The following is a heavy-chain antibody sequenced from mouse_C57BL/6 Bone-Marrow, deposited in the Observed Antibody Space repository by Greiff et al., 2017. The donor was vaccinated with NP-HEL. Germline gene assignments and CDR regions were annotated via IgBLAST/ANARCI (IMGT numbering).Heavy chain of an antibody. J-gene: IGHJ4*01. V-gene: IGHV1-69*01. D-gene: IGHD3-3*01. CDR2: IDPSDSYT. CDR3: ARGGWSYAMDY. CDR1: GYTFTSYW. Sequence: HVQLQQPGAELVMPGASVKLSCKASGYTFTSYWMHWVKQRPGQGLEWIGEIDPSDSYTNYNQKFKGKSTLTVDKSSSTAYMQLSSLTSEDSAVYYCARGGWSYAMDYWGQGTSVTVSS.